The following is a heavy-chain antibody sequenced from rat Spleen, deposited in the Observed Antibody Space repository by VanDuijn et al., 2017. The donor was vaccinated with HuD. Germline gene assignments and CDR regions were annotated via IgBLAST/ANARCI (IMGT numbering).Heavy chain of an antibody. J-gene: IGHJ2*01. CDR2: ISYSGSP. D-gene: IGHD1-10*01. CDR3: ARYTATISFDY. Sequence: EIQLQESGPGLVKPSQSFSLTCSVTGYTITSGYDWSWIRKFPGSKMEWIGHISYSGSPSYSPSLKGRISISRDTSKNQFFLQLDSVTTEDTATYFCARYTATISFDYWGQGVMVTVSS. CDR1: GYTITSGY. V-gene: IGHV3-4*01.